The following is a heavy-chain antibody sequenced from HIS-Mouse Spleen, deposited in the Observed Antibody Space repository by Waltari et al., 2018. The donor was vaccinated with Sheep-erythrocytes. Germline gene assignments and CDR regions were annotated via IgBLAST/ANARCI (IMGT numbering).Heavy chain of an antibody. Sequence: QVQLQESGPGLVKPSETLSLTCTVSGGSISSYYWSWIRQPPGKGLEWIGYIYYSGSTNYNPSLKSRVTISVDTSKNQFSLKLSSVTAADTAVYYCARESLSSKGGPKFDYWGQGTLVTVSS. CDR3: ARESLSSKGGPKFDY. CDR1: GGSISSYY. J-gene: IGHJ4*02. D-gene: IGHD3-16*02. CDR2: IYYSGST. V-gene: IGHV4-59*01.